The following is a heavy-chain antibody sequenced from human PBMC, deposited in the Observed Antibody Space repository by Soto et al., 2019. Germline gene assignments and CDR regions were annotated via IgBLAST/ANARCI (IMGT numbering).Heavy chain of an antibody. D-gene: IGHD3-22*01. J-gene: IGHJ3*02. CDR1: GYTFTSYG. CDR3: VYYYDSSGWRRDALDI. CDR2: ISAYNGNT. V-gene: IGHV1-18*01. Sequence: QVQLVQSGAEVKKPGASVKVSCKASGYTFTSYGISWVRQAPGQGLEWMGGISAYNGNTNYAQKLQGRVTMTTDTSTSTAYMELRSLRSDDTAVYYCVYYYDSSGWRRDALDIWGQGTMVTVSS.